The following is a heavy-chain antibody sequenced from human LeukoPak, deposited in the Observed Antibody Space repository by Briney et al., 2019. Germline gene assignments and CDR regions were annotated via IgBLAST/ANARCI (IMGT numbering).Heavy chain of an antibody. CDR1: GYTFTSYG. V-gene: IGHV1-69*13. CDR3: ARVNCGGDCYSFDY. D-gene: IGHD2-21*02. Sequence: ASVKVSCKASGYTFTSYGISWVRQAPGQGLERMGGIIPIFGTANYAQKFQGRVTITADESTSTAYMELSSLRSEDTAVYYCARVNCGGDCYSFDYWGQGTLVTVSS. CDR2: IIPIFGTA. J-gene: IGHJ4*02.